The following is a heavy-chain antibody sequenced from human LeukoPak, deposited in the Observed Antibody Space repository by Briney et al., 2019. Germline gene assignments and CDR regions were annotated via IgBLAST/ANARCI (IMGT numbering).Heavy chain of an antibody. CDR1: GFTFSAFA. J-gene: IGHJ4*02. D-gene: IGHD3-22*01. CDR3: ARGVTMIGYYFDY. Sequence: GGSLRLSCAASGFTFSAFAMTWVRQAPGKGLEWVAVISYDGSNKYYADSVKGRFTISRDNSKNTLYLQMNSLRAEDTAVYYCARGVTMIGYYFDYWGQGTLVTVSS. CDR2: ISYDGSNK. V-gene: IGHV3-30-3*01.